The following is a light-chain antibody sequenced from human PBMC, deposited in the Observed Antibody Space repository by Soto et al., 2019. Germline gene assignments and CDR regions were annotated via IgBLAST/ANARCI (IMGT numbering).Light chain of an antibody. CDR1: SSDVGGYNY. Sequence: QSALTQPPSASGSPGQSVTISCTGTSSDVGGYNYVSWYKQHPGKAPELIIYEVSKRPSGVSDRFSGSKSGNTASLTVSGLQAEDEADYYCSSYAGGNNFLVFGTGTKVTVL. V-gene: IGLV2-8*01. CDR2: EVS. CDR3: SSYAGGNNFLV. J-gene: IGLJ1*01.